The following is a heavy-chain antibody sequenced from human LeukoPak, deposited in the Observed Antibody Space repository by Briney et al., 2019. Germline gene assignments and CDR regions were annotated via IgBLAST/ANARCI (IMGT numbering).Heavy chain of an antibody. Sequence: PGGSLRLSCAASGFAFSSQAMGWVRQAPGKGLERVSVISDSGSLTYYADSVKGRFTISRDNSKKTLFLQLNSLRAEDTAVYYCAKDARRTNGWYYFDYWGQGALVTVSS. CDR3: AKDARRTNGWYYFDY. CDR2: ISDSGSLT. CDR1: GFAFSSQA. J-gene: IGHJ4*02. V-gene: IGHV3-23*01. D-gene: IGHD6-19*01.